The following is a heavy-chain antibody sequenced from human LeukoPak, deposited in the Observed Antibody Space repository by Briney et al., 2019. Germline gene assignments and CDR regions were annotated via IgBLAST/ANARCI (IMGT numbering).Heavy chain of an antibody. CDR2: ISSSSSYI. J-gene: IGHJ4*02. CDR3: ARERAGLRLGELSFFDY. CDR1: GFTFSSYS. Sequence: PGGSLRLSCAASGFTFSSYSMNWVRQAPGKGLEWVSSISSSSSYIYYADSVKGRLTISRDNAKNSLYLQMNSLRAEDTAVYYCARERAGLRLGELSFFDYWGQGTLVTVSS. D-gene: IGHD3-16*02. V-gene: IGHV3-21*01.